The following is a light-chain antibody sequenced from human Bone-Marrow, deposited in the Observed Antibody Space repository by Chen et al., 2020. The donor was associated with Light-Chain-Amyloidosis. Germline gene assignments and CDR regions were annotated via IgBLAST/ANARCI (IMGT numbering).Light chain of an antibody. CDR3: QQRSNWPPLT. CDR1: QSVSSY. V-gene: IGKV3-11*01. J-gene: IGKJ4*01. CDR2: DAS. Sequence: EIVLTQSPATLSLSPGERATLSCSASQSVSSYLAWYQQKPGQAPRLLIYDASNRATGIPARFSGSESGTDFTLTISSLEPEDFAVYYCQQRSNWPPLTFGGGTKVEIK.